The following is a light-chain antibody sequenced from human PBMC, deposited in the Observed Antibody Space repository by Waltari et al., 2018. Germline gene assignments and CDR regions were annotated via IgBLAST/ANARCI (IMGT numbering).Light chain of an antibody. Sequence: AIQLTQSPSSLSASVGDRITITCRASQGISSILAWYQQKLGKAPRLLIYDASSLQSGVPSRFSGSGSGTDFTLTISSLQPEDFATYYCQQFHSYPLTFGGGTK. CDR2: DAS. J-gene: IGKJ4*01. CDR1: QGISSI. V-gene: IGKV1-13*02. CDR3: QQFHSYPLT.